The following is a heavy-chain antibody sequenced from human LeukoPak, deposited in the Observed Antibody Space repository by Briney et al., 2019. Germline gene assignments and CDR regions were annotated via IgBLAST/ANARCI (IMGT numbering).Heavy chain of an antibody. Sequence: PGGSLRLSCAASGFTVSSNYISWVSQAPGKGLEWVSVIYSGGSTYYADSVKGRFTISRDNSKNTLYLQMNSLRAEDTAVYYCARRDYYESSGLYWGQGALVTVSS. D-gene: IGHD3-22*01. J-gene: IGHJ4*02. V-gene: IGHV3-53*01. CDR2: IYSGGST. CDR1: GFTVSSNY. CDR3: ARRDYYESSGLY.